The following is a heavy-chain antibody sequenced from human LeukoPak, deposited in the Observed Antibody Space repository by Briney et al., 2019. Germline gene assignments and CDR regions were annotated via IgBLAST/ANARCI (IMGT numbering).Heavy chain of an antibody. D-gene: IGHD2-15*01. Sequence: PSETLSLTCTVSGGSVSSGSYYWSWIRQPPGKGLEWIGYIYYSGSTNYNPSLKSRVTISVDTSKNQFSLKLSSVTAADTAVYYCARDPSVVVAATPRYYYYYYCMDVWGKGTTVTVSS. CDR2: IYYSGST. CDR1: GGSVSSGSYY. CDR3: ARDPSVVVAATPRYYYYYYCMDV. V-gene: IGHV4-61*01. J-gene: IGHJ6*04.